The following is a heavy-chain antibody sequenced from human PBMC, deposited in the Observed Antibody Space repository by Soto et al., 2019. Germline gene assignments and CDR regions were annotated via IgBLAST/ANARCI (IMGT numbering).Heavy chain of an antibody. J-gene: IGHJ6*03. Sequence: QVQLQESGPGLVKPSGTLSLTCAVSSGSTSSSNWWSWVRQPPGKGLEWIGEIYHSGSTNYNPSLKSRVTISVDKSKNQFSLKLSSVTAADTAVYYCAREVYGSGSYYISHYYYMDVWGKGTTVTVSS. CDR3: AREVYGSGSYYISHYYYMDV. CDR1: SGSTSSSNW. D-gene: IGHD3-10*01. V-gene: IGHV4-4*02. CDR2: IYHSGST.